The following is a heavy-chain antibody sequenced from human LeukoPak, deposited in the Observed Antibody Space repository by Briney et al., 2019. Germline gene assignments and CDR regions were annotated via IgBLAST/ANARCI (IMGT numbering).Heavy chain of an antibody. J-gene: IGHJ4*02. D-gene: IGHD3-22*01. Sequence: SETLSLTCTVSGNSISSGDNYWSWIRRPAGKGLEWIGRIYTSGSTNYNPSLKSRVTISGDTSKNQFSLRLSSVTAADTAVYYCARASYSYDINGWVPFDYWGQGTLVTVSS. CDR3: ARASYSYDINGWVPFDY. CDR1: GNSISSGDNY. CDR2: IYTSGST. V-gene: IGHV4-61*02.